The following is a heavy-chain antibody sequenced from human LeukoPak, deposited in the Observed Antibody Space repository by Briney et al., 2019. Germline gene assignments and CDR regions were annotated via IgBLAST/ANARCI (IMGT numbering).Heavy chain of an antibody. CDR1: GFTFSSYA. V-gene: IGHV3-23*01. Sequence: GGSLRLSCAASGFTFSSYAMSWVRQAPGKGLEWVSAISGSGGSTYYADSVKGRFTISRDNSKNTLYLQMNSLRAEDTAVYYCVKDYDFWSGYSFDPWGQGTLVTVSS. CDR2: ISGSGGST. CDR3: VKDYDFWSGYSFDP. J-gene: IGHJ5*02. D-gene: IGHD3-3*01.